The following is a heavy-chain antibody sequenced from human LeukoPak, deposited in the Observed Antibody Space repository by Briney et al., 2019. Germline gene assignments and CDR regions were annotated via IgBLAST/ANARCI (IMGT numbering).Heavy chain of an antibody. Sequence: GGSLRLSCAASGFTFSSYAMSWVRQAPGQGLEWVSSISDDGSGTYYADSVKGRFTISRDNSKSTLYLHMSSLRAEDTAVYYCAKGSSPLGHFDYWAREPWSPSPQ. CDR2: ISDDGSGT. CDR1: GFTFSSYA. J-gene: IGHJ4*02. CDR3: AKGSSPLGHFDY. V-gene: IGHV3-23*01. D-gene: IGHD6-13*01.